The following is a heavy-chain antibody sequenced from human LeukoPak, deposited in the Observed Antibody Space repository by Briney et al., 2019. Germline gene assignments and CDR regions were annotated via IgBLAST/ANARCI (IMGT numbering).Heavy chain of an antibody. D-gene: IGHD4-17*01. CDR2: ISSSGST. CDR3: ARTSPLGYGTSSYFDY. Sequence: PSETLSLTCTVSGASISSYYWNWIRQPPGKGLEWIGYISSSGSTRYSPSLKGRVTISLDTSKNQFSLRLSSVTAADTAVYYCARTSPLGYGTSSYFDYWGQGTLVTVSS. J-gene: IGHJ4*02. V-gene: IGHV4-59*01. CDR1: GASISSYY.